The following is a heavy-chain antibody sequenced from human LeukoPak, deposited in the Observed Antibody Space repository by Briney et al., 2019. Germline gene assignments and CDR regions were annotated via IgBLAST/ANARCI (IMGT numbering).Heavy chain of an antibody. J-gene: IGHJ4*02. CDR3: ARAMRSGYDY. D-gene: IGHD6-25*01. CDR2: ISRSSDAI. V-gene: IGHV3-48*02. CDR1: GFSFSNYG. Sequence: GGSLRLSCAASGFSFSNYGMNWVRQAPGKRLEWVSYISRSSDAIYYADSVKGRFTISRDNAENSVHLQMNSLRDEDTAIYYCARAMRSGYDYWGQGTLVTVSS.